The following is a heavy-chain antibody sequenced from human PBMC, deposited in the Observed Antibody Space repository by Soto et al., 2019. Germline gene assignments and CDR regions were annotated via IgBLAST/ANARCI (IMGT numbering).Heavy chain of an antibody. CDR3: ARERYQVISDGMDV. J-gene: IGHJ6*02. CDR2: INPQTGGT. V-gene: IGHV1-2*02. D-gene: IGHD2-2*01. CDR1: GYTFTGYY. Sequence: QVQLVQSGAEVKTPGASVRVSCKASGYTFTGYYIHWVREAPGQGLEWMGWINPQTGGTSYAQKFQGRVTLSRDTSINTAYLELSRPRFDDAAVYSCARERYQVISDGMDVWGQGTTVTVSS.